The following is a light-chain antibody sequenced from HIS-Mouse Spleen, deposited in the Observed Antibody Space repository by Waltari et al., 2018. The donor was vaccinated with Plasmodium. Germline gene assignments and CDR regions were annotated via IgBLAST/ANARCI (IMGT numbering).Light chain of an antibody. J-gene: IGLJ2*01. CDR3: NSRDSSGNHLV. CDR1: SCRSYY. CDR2: GKN. V-gene: IGLV3-19*01. Sequence: SSDLTQDRAVSVALGQTVRITRQGASCRSYYASRYQQKPGQAPVLVIYGKNNRPPGIPDRFSGSSSGNTASLTITGAQAEDEADYYCNSRDSSGNHLVFGGGTKLTVL.